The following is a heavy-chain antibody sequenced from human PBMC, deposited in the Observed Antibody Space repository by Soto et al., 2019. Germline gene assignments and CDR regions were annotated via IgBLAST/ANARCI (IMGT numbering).Heavy chain of an antibody. J-gene: IGHJ3*02. CDR1: GATLNTFINYG. Sequence: QVQLVQSGAEVKKPGSSVKVSCKASGATLNTFINYGITWVRQAPGQGLEWMGGIIPVFGTANYAQKFQGRVKISAAEATRAASVDLSSVRSDATAVYYCARGVATKIVVVVYDAFEIWGQGTMVTVSS. V-gene: IGHV1-69*12. D-gene: IGHD3-22*01. CDR3: ARGVATKIVVVVYDAFEI. CDR2: IIPVFGTA.